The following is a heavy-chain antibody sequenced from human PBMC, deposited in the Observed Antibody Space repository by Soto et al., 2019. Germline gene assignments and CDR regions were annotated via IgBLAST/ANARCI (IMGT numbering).Heavy chain of an antibody. Sequence: SETLSLTCNFSGGSVSSYFWSWIRQPPGKGLEYIGFMHSSGTTNYNSSLKSRVTVSVDTSKNQISLKLKSVTTVDTAVYYCARSGYTFGGVVCGQGILVTVCS. CDR1: GGSVSSYF. V-gene: IGHV4-59*02. D-gene: IGHD3-16*01. J-gene: IGHJ4*02. CDR3: ARSGYTFGGVV. CDR2: MHSSGTT.